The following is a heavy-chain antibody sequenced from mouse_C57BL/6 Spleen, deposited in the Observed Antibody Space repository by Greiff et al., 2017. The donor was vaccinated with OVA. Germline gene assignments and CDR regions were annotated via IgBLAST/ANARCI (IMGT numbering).Heavy chain of an antibody. CDR2: ILPGSGST. D-gene: IGHD1-1*01. Sequence: VQLQQSGAELMKPGASVKLSCKATGYTFTGYWIEWVKQRPGHGLEWIGEILPGSGSTNYNEKFKGKATFTADTSSNTAYMQLSSLTTEDSAIYYCANRIIITVVEDYFDYWGQGTTLTVSS. CDR1: GYTFTGYW. J-gene: IGHJ2*01. V-gene: IGHV1-9*01. CDR3: ANRIIITVVEDYFDY.